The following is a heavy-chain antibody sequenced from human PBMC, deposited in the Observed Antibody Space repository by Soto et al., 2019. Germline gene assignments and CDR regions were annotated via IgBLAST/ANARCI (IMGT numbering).Heavy chain of an antibody. CDR2: IYQSGRT. V-gene: IGHV4-4*02. CDR3: ARRYYGGAGDY. J-gene: IGHJ4*02. Sequence: QVHLQESGPGLVKPSGTLSLACAVAGDSIKTNKWWSWIRQSPGKGLEWIGEIYQSGRTYYNPSLESRVTVSLDKSKNQFSLRLTSVTAADTAMYYGARRYYGGAGDYWGRGTLVIVSS. D-gene: IGHD3-16*01. CDR1: GDSIKTNKW.